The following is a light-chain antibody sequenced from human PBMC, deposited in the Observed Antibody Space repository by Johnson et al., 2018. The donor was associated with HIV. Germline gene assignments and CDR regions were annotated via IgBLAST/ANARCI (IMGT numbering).Light chain of an antibody. V-gene: IGLV1-51*02. CDR2: ENN. CDR1: SSNIGNNY. Sequence: QSVLTQPPSVSAAPGQKVTISCSGSSSNIGNNYVSWYRQLPGTAPKLLIYENNKRPSGIPDRFSGSKSGTSATLGITGLQTGDEADYYCGTWDSSLSAGVFGTVTKVTVL. J-gene: IGLJ1*01. CDR3: GTWDSSLSAGV.